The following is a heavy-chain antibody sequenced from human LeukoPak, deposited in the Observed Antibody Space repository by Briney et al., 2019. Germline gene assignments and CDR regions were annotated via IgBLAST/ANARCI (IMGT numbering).Heavy chain of an antibody. J-gene: IGHJ4*02. Sequence: SGGSLRLSCAASGFTFSSYAMHWVRQAPGKGLEWVAVISYDGSNKYYADSVKGRFTISRDNSKNTLYLQMNSLRAEDTAVYYCARDGAFSSGWYGAYFDYWGQGTLVTVSS. CDR3: ARDGAFSSGWYGAYFDY. D-gene: IGHD6-19*01. CDR1: GFTFSSYA. CDR2: ISYDGSNK. V-gene: IGHV3-30*04.